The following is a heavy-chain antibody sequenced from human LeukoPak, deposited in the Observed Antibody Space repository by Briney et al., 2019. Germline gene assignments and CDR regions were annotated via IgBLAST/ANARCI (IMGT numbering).Heavy chain of an antibody. D-gene: IGHD3-22*01. CDR1: GGSFSSYY. V-gene: IGHV4-34*01. CDR2: INHSGST. J-gene: IGHJ4*02. CDR3: ARGTGYPLIG. Sequence: SETLSLTCAVYGGSFSSYYWSWIRQPPGKGLEWIGEINHSGSTNYNPSLKSRVTISVDTSKNQFSLKLSSVTAADTAVYYCARGTGYPLIGWGQGTLVTVSS.